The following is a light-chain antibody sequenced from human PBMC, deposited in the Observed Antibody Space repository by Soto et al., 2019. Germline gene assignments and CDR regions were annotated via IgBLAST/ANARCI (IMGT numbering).Light chain of an antibody. CDR1: SSDVGGYKY. Sequence: QSVLTQAASVSGSPGQSITISCTGTSSDVGGYKYVSWYQQHAGKAPKLVIFEVNNRPSGVSNRFSGSKSGNTASLTISGLQAEDEADYYCSSYTSKNTLVLGGGTKLTVL. CDR3: SSYTSKNTLV. CDR2: EVN. V-gene: IGLV2-14*01. J-gene: IGLJ2*01.